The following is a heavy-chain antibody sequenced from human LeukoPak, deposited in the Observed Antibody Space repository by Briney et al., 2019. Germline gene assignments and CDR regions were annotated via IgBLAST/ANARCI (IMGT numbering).Heavy chain of an antibody. Sequence: ASVKVSCKASGYTFTGYYMHWVRQAPGQGLEWMGWINPNSGDANYAQKFQGRVTMTRDTSISTAYMELSRLRSDDTAVYYCARSGTYYDILTGYSSPMDVWGKGTTVTISS. CDR1: GYTFTGYY. D-gene: IGHD3-9*01. CDR3: ARSGTYYDILTGYSSPMDV. CDR2: INPNSGDA. J-gene: IGHJ6*03. V-gene: IGHV1-2*02.